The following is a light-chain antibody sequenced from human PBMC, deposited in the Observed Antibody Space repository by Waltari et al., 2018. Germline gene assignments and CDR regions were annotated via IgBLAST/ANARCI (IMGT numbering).Light chain of an antibody. Sequence: EIVLTQSPATLSLSPGARATLHCRASQSVSRHLARYQQKPGQAPRLLIYDASNRATAIPARFSGSGSGTDFTLTISSGGPEDFAVYDGQQRSNWPTLGQGTRLEIK. CDR2: DAS. J-gene: IGKJ5*01. CDR3: QQRSNWPT. CDR1: QSVSRH. V-gene: IGKV3-11*01.